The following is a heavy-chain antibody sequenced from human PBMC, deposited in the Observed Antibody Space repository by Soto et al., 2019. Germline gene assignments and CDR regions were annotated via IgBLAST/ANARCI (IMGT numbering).Heavy chain of an antibody. Sequence: QVQLVQSGAEVKKPGASVKVSCKASGYTFTNFGISWVRQAPGQGLEWMGWISAYNGNTNYAQNFQGRVTMTTDTPTRTPYMELMSVRSGDAAVYYWASGGTRIDYGGQGPLVTVSS. CDR3: ASGGTRIDY. D-gene: IGHD3-16*01. CDR2: ISAYNGNT. CDR1: GYTFTNFG. J-gene: IGHJ4*02. V-gene: IGHV1-18*01.